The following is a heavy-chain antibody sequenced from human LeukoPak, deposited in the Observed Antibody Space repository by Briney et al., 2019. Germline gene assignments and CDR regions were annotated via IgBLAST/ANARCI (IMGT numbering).Heavy chain of an antibody. CDR2: INHSGST. J-gene: IGHJ5*02. CDR3: AGRGTPNCSSTSCSDNWFDP. Sequence: SETLSLTCAVYGGSFSGYYWSWIRQPPGKGLEWIGEINHSGSTNYNPSLKSRVTISVDTSKNQFSLKLSSVTAADTAVYYCAGRGTPNCSSTSCSDNWFDPWGQGTLVTVSS. D-gene: IGHD2-2*01. V-gene: IGHV4-34*01. CDR1: GGSFSGYY.